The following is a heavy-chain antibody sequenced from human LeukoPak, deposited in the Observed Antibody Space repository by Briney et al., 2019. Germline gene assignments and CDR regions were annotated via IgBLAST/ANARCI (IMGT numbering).Heavy chain of an antibody. CDR2: IYYIGST. V-gene: IGHV4-59*01. D-gene: IGHD5-24*01. J-gene: IGHJ4*02. Sequence: SETLSLTCTVSGGSISSYYWSWIRQPPGKGLEWIGYIYYIGSTNYNPSLKSRVSISVDTSKNQFSLKLSSVTAADTAVYYCARQRWLQSFFDYWGQGTLVTVSS. CDR3: ARQRWLQSFFDY. CDR1: GGSISSYY.